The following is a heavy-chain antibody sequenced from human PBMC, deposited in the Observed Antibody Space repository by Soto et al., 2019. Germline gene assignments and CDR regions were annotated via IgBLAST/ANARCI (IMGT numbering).Heavy chain of an antibody. CDR2: VSPDHGNA. Sequence: QVQVVQSGAEVKKPGASVKVSCKTSGYTFTDYDINWVRQATGQGLEWMGWVSPDHGNAGYAPQFQGRVTMTSDTSTSTVYMELSNLRSDDTAVYFCEVTTGYWGQGTMVTVSS. D-gene: IGHD2-21*02. CDR3: EVTTGY. V-gene: IGHV1-8*01. J-gene: IGHJ4*02. CDR1: GYTFTDYD.